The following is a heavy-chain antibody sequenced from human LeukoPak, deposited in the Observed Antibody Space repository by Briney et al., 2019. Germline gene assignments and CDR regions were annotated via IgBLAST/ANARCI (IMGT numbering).Heavy chain of an antibody. V-gene: IGHV1-2*02. CDR3: ARGSPIVATTPRGFDY. D-gene: IGHD5-12*01. J-gene: IGHJ4*02. CDR1: GYTFTGHY. CDR2: INPNSGGT. Sequence: ASVKVSCKASGYTFTGHYMHWVRQAPGQGLEWMAWINPNSGGTDYAQKFQGRVTMTRDTSISTAYMELSSLRSDDTAIYYCARGSPIVATTPRGFDYWRQGTLVTVSS.